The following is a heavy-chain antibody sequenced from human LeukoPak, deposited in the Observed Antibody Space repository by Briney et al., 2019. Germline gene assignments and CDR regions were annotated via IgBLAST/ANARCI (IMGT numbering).Heavy chain of an antibody. V-gene: IGHV4-59*01. CDR2: IYYSGST. CDR3: TRGAGWLIDY. J-gene: IGHJ4*02. Sequence: SVTLSLTCTVSGGSISTYYWSWIRQPPGKGVEWIGYIYYSGSTNYSPSLKSRVTISLDTSKNQFSLKLSSLSAADTAVYYCTRGAGWLIDYWGQGILVTVSS. D-gene: IGHD3-16*01. CDR1: GGSISTYY.